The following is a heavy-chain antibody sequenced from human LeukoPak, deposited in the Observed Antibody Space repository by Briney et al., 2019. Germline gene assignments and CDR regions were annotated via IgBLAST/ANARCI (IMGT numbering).Heavy chain of an antibody. CDR2: ISYDGSNK. CDR1: GFAFSSYA. CDR3: ASVEAAASFLDAFDI. J-gene: IGHJ3*02. D-gene: IGHD6-13*01. V-gene: IGHV3-30-3*01. Sequence: GGSLRLSCAASGFAFSSYAMHWVRQAPGKGLEWVAVISYDGSNKYYADSVKGRFTISRDNSKNTLYLQMNSLRAEDTAVYYCASVEAAASFLDAFDIWGQGTMVTVSS.